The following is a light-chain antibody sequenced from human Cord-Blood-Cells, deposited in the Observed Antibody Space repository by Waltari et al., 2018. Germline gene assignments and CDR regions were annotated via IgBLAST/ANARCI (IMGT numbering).Light chain of an antibody. CDR2: DVS. V-gene: IGLV2-14*01. CDR1: SSDVGGYNY. Sequence: QSALTQPASVSGSPGQSITISCTGTSSDVGGYNYVSWYQQHPGKAPKLMIYDVSNRPSGVSNRFSGSKSGNTASLTISGLQAEDEADYCCSSYTSSSIFYVFGTGTKVTVL. CDR3: SSYTSSSIFYV. J-gene: IGLJ1*01.